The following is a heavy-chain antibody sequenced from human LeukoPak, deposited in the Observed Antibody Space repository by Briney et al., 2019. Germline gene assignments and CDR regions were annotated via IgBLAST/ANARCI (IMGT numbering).Heavy chain of an antibody. V-gene: IGHV4-39*07. D-gene: IGHD5-12*01. CDR2: VYRSGSA. J-gene: IGHJ3*02. CDR1: GDSVTSDNFY. Sequence: PSETLSLTCNVSGDSVTSDNFYWAWIRQPPGKGPEWIGTVYRSGSAYHNPSLKSRVTISVDTSKNQLSLKLNSVTAADTAVYYCAPGGYIGYGHAFDIWGQGTMVTVSS. CDR3: APGGYIGYGHAFDI.